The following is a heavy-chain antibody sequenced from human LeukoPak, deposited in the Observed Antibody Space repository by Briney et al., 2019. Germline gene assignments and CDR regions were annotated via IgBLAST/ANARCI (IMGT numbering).Heavy chain of an antibody. CDR2: IYYSGST. CDR1: GFTFSSYA. V-gene: IGHV4-59*01. Sequence: GSLRLSCAASGFTFSSYAMSWIRQPPGKGLEWIGYIYYSGSTNCNPSLKSRVTISVDTSKNQFSLKLSSVTAADTAVYYCAREVVAAAGTVDYWGQGTLVIVSS. D-gene: IGHD6-13*01. J-gene: IGHJ4*02. CDR3: AREVVAAAGTVDY.